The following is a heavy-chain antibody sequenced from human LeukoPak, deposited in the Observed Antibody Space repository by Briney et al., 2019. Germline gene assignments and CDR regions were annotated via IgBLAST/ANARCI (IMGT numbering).Heavy chain of an antibody. Sequence: GGSLRLSCAASGFTFSNYWMGWVRQAPGKGLEWVADINQDGSAKYSVYTVKGRITISRDSAKNSLYLQMNSLRAEDTAVYYCARVNPLRSGYCRGGSCYSHYYYGMDVWGQGTTVTVSS. CDR1: GFTFSNYW. CDR3: ARVNPLRSGYCRGGSCYSHYYYGMDV. J-gene: IGHJ6*02. CDR2: INQDGSAK. D-gene: IGHD2-15*01. V-gene: IGHV3-7*03.